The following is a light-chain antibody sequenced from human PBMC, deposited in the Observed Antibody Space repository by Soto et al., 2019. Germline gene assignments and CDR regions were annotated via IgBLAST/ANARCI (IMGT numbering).Light chain of an antibody. CDR1: QSVSTS. CDR3: QQRRDWLT. CDR2: DAS. Sequence: EIVLTQSPATLSLSPGARATLSCRASQSVSTSLAWYQQKVGQAPKLLIYDASNRATDIPARFSGSGSGTDFAVTISGLEPEDFAVYYCQQRRDWLTFGGGTKVEIK. V-gene: IGKV3-11*01. J-gene: IGKJ4*01.